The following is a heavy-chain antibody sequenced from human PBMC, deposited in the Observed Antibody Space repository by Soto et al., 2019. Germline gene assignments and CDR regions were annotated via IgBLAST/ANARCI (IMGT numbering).Heavy chain of an antibody. D-gene: IGHD3-22*01. CDR2: FDPEDGET. CDR3: ATRDPDYYDSSGYFDY. CDR1: GYTLTELS. Sequence: ASVKVSCKVSGYTLTELSMHWVRQAPGKGLEWMGGFDPEDGETIYAQRFQGRATMTEGTSTDTAYMELSSLRSEDTAVYYCATRDPDYYDSSGYFDYWGQGTLVTVSS. V-gene: IGHV1-24*01. J-gene: IGHJ4*02.